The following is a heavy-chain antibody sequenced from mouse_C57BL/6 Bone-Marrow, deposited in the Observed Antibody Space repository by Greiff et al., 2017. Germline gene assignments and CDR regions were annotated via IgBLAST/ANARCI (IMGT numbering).Heavy chain of an antibody. Sequence: VKLMESGPGLVQPSQSLSITCTVSGFSLTSYGVHWVRQSPGKGLEWLGVIWSGGSTDYNAAFISRLSISKDNSKSQVFFKMNSLQADDTAIYYCARKRYSNYPAWFAYWGQGTLVTVSA. CDR1: GFSLTSYG. CDR3: ARKRYSNYPAWFAY. J-gene: IGHJ3*01. V-gene: IGHV2-2*01. D-gene: IGHD2-5*01. CDR2: IWSGGST.